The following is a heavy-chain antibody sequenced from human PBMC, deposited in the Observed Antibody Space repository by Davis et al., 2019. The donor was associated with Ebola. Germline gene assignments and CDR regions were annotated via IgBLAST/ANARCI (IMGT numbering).Heavy chain of an antibody. CDR2: IGTAGDT. J-gene: IGHJ5*02. D-gene: IGHD2-2*01. V-gene: IGHV3-13*01. CDR3: ERGAQLLSFDP. CDR1: GFTLSRYD. Sequence: GESLKIPCAASGFTLSRYDMHWVRQATGKVLEWVSSIGTAGDTYYPGSVKGRFTISRENAKNSLYLQMNSLRAEDTAVYYCERGAQLLSFDPWGQGTLVTVSS.